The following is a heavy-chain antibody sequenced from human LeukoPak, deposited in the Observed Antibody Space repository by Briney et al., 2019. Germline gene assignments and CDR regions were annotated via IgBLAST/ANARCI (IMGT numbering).Heavy chain of an antibody. CDR3: ARDHRNYDILTGYYYYYYGMDV. D-gene: IGHD3-9*01. Sequence: SETLSLTCTVSGGSISSYYWSWIRQPPGKGLEWIGYIYYSGSTNYNPSLKSRVTISVDTSKNQFSLKLSSVTAADTAVYYCARDHRNYDILTGYYYYYYGMDVSGQGTTVTVSS. CDR2: IYYSGST. V-gene: IGHV4-59*01. J-gene: IGHJ6*01. CDR1: GGSISSYY.